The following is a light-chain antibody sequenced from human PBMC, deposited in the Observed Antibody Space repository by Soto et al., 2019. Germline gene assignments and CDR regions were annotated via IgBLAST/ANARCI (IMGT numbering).Light chain of an antibody. J-gene: IGKJ1*01. Sequence: EIVLTQSPGTLSLSPGERATPSCRASQRVSSGYLAWYQQKPGQPPRVLIYETSIRATVIPDRFSGSGSGTDFTLTISRLEPEDFAVYPCQQYGSSPPTFGQGTKVEIK. CDR2: ETS. CDR3: QQYGSSPPT. CDR1: QRVSSGY. V-gene: IGKV3-20*01.